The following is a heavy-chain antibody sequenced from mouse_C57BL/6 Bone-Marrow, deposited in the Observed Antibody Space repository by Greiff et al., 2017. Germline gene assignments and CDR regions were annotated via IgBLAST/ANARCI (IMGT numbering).Heavy chain of an antibody. CDR1: GFTFSDYY. V-gene: IGHV5-12*01. CDR2: ISNGGGST. CDR3: ARGGNTVVGDY. Sequence: EVQLVESGAGLVQPGGSLKLSCAASGFTFSDYYMYWVRQTPEKRLEWVAYISNGGGSTYYPDTVKGRFTISRDNAKNTLYLQMSRLKSEDAAMYYCARGGNTVVGDYWGQGTTLTVSS. D-gene: IGHD1-1*01. J-gene: IGHJ2*01.